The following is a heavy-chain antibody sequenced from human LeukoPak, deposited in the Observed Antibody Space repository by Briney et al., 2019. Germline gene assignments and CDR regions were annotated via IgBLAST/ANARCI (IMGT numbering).Heavy chain of an antibody. D-gene: IGHD3-3*01. J-gene: IGHJ3*01. CDR1: GFTFSSYG. CDR3: ARVWSAFDV. CDR2: IKQDGSEK. V-gene: IGHV3-7*04. Sequence: GGSLRLSCAASGFTFSSYGMQWVRQAPGKGLEWVAHIKQDGSEKNYVDSVEGRFTISRDNAKNSVYLQMNSLRAEDTAVYYCARVWSAFDVWGQGTMVTVSS.